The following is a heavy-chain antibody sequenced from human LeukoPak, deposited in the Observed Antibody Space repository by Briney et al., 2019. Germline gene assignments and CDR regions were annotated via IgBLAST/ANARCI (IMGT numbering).Heavy chain of an antibody. V-gene: IGHV4-39*07. Sequence: EPSETLSLTCTVSGGSISSSSYYWGWIRQPPWKGLEWIGSIYYSGSTNYIPSLKSRVTITVDTSKNQFSLKLSSVTAADTAVYYCASGHTSGSDYKNWGQGTLVTVSS. D-gene: IGHD3-10*01. CDR1: GGSISSSSYY. CDR3: ASGHTSGSDYKN. J-gene: IGHJ4*02. CDR2: IYYSGST.